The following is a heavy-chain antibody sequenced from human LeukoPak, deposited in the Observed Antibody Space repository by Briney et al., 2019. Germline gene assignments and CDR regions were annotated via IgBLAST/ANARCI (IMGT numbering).Heavy chain of an antibody. CDR3: ARQSYYYDSSGYYHDH. CDR1: GFSFRDYT. V-gene: IGHV3-21*01. CDR2: ISSSSSYI. D-gene: IGHD3-22*01. J-gene: IGHJ4*02. Sequence: GGSLRLSCAASGFSFRDYTMNWVRQAPGKGLEWVASISSSSSYIYFANSVRGRFTISRDNAKNSLYLQMNSLRAEDTAVYYCARQSYYYDSSGYYHDHWGQGTLVTVSS.